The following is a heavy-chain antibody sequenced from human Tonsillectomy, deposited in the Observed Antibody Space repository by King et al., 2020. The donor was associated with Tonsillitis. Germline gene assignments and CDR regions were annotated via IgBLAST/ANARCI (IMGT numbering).Heavy chain of an antibody. CDR3: ARQRGGEVRY. D-gene: IGHD3-10*01. Sequence: VQLQQWGAGLLKPSETLSLTCAVYGGSFNGYYWNWIRQPPGKGLEWIGEINHSGSTNYNPSLKSRVTISVDTSNNQFSLKLSSVTAADTAVYYCARQRGGEVRYWGQGTLVTVSS. CDR2: INHSGST. CDR1: GGSFNGYY. J-gene: IGHJ4*02. V-gene: IGHV4-34*01.